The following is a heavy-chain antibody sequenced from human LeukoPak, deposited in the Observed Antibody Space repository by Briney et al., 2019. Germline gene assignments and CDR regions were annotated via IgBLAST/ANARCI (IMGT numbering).Heavy chain of an antibody. CDR1: GFTFSRYA. V-gene: IGHV3-23*01. Sequence: PGGSLRLSCAASGFTFSRYAMGWVRQAPGKGLEWVSLISGSTGSTYYADSVKGRFTISRDNSKNSLYLQMISLRAEDTALYYCAKPATYYDILTGYDYWGQGTLVTVSS. D-gene: IGHD3-9*01. J-gene: IGHJ4*02. CDR2: ISGSTGST. CDR3: AKPATYYDILTGYDY.